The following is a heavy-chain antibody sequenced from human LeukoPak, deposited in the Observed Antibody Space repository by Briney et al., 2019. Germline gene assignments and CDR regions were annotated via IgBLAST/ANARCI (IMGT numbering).Heavy chain of an antibody. Sequence: SETLSLTCTVSGGSISSSSYYWGWIRQPPGKGLEWIGSIYYSVSTYYNPSLKSRVTIPVDTSKNQFSLKLSSVTAADTAVYYCARFRAYYYGSGAFDYYYMDVWGKGTTVTISS. D-gene: IGHD3-10*01. J-gene: IGHJ6*03. V-gene: IGHV4-39*07. CDR2: IYYSVST. CDR1: GGSISSSSYY. CDR3: ARFRAYYYGSGAFDYYYMDV.